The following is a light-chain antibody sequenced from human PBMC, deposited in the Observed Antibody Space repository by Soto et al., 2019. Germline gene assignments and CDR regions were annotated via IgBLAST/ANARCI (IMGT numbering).Light chain of an antibody. V-gene: IGKV3-11*01. CDR1: QNVSSY. CDR3: QQYNIWPRA. J-gene: IGKJ1*01. CDR2: DAS. Sequence: EVVLTQSPGTLSLSPGERATLSCRASQNVSSYVAWYQQKPGQSPRLLIYDASKRATGIPARFSGSGSGADFTLTISSLEPEDFAFYYCQQYNIWPRAFGQGTKVEIK.